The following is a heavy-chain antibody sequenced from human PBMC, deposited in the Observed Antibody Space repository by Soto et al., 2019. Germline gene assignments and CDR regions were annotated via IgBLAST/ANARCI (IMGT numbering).Heavy chain of an antibody. V-gene: IGHV4-4*02. J-gene: IGHJ4*02. Sequence: SETLSLTCAVSGGSISSSNWWSWVRQPPGKGLEWIGEIYHSGSTNYNPSLKSRVTISVDKSKNQFSLKLSSVTAADTAVYYCARVIWNYYGSGSSAFDIWGQGTLVTVSS. D-gene: IGHD3-10*01. CDR3: ARVIWNYYGSGSSAFDI. CDR1: GGSISSSNW. CDR2: IYHSGST.